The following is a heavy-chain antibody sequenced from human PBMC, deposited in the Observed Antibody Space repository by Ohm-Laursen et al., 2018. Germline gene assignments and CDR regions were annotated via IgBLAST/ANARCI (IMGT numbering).Heavy chain of an antibody. J-gene: IGHJ4*02. Sequence: SVKVSCKASGGTLSSYAISWVRQAPGQGLEWMGRIIPILGIANYAQKFQGRVTITADKSTSTAYMELSSLRSEDTAVYYCASSYSSGWYSRYWGQGTLVTVSS. V-gene: IGHV1-69*04. CDR2: IIPILGIA. D-gene: IGHD6-19*01. CDR1: GGTLSSYA. CDR3: ASSYSSGWYSRY.